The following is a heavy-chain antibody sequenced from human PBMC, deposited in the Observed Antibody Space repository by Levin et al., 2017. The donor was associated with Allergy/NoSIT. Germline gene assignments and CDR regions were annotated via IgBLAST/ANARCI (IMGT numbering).Heavy chain of an antibody. CDR1: GYSFTSYW. V-gene: IGHV5-51*01. CDR2: IYPGDSDT. J-gene: IGHJ4*02. D-gene: IGHD1-1*01. Sequence: PGGSLRLSCKGSGYSFTSYWIGWVRQMPGKGLEWMGIIYPGDSDTRYSPSFQGQVTISADQSISTAYLQWRSLKASDTAMYYCARMRYSWNEGVDYWGQGTLVTVSS. CDR3: ARMRYSWNEGVDY.